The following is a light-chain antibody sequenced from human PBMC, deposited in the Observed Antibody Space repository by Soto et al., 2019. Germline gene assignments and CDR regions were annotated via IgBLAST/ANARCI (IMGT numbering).Light chain of an antibody. CDR1: QSFSSTS. CDR2: GAS. Sequence: EIVWTQSPGTLSLSPGERATLSCRASQSFSSTSLAWYQQKPGQAPRLLIYGASSRATGIPDRFSGSGSGTDFTLTISRLEPEDFAVYYCQRYDISPFPFGQGTKLEIK. J-gene: IGKJ2*01. CDR3: QRYDISPFP. V-gene: IGKV3-20*01.